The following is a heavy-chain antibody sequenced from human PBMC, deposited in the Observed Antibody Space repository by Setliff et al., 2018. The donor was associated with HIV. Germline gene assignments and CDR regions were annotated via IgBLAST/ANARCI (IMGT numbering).Heavy chain of an antibody. Sequence: PSETLSLTCAVSGYSIRSGYYWGWIRQSPGKGLEWIGSIFHSGSTYTSPSLRSRVTMSVDTSKNQFSLNLNSVTAADTAVYYCARWMTSRINRRHLRGDWFDPWCQGSRGTVS. CDR3: ARWMTSRINRRHLRGDWFDP. CDR1: GYSIRSGYY. CDR2: IFHSGST. V-gene: IGHV4-38-2*01. D-gene: IGHD1-1*01. J-gene: IGHJ5*02.